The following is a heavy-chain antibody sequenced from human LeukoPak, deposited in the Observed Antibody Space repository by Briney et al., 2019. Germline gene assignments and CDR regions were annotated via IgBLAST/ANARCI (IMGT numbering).Heavy chain of an antibody. CDR1: GGSIRSSSYY. Sequence: SGTLSLTCTVYGGSIRSSSYYWGWIRQPPGKGLEWIGSIYYSGSTYYNPSLKSRVTISVDTSKNQFSLKLSSVTAADTAVYYCATTPLGGFGNHLYRFDYWGQGTLVTVSS. D-gene: IGHD2-2*02. V-gene: IGHV4-39*01. CDR3: ATTPLGGFGNHLYRFDY. J-gene: IGHJ4*02. CDR2: IYYSGST.